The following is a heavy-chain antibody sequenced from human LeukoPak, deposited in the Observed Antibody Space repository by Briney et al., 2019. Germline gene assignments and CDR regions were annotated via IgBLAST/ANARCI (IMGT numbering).Heavy chain of an antibody. CDR2: ISTSGSTI. Sequence: GGSLRLSCAASGFTFSSYEMNWVRQAPGKGLEWVSYISTSGSTIYYADSVKGRFTVSRDNAKNSLYLQMNSLRAEDTAVYYCARVWSGTGYWGQGTLVTVSS. CDR1: GFTFSSYE. J-gene: IGHJ4*02. CDR3: ARVWSGTGY. D-gene: IGHD3/OR15-3a*01. V-gene: IGHV3-48*03.